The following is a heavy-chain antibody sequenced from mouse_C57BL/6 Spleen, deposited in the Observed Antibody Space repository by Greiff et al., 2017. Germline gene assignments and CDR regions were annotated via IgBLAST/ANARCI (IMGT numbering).Heavy chain of an antibody. CDR3: ARYRGPVVATKDYAMDY. CDR1: GFTFTDYY. D-gene: IGHD1-1*01. CDR2: IRNKANGYTT. J-gene: IGHJ4*01. V-gene: IGHV7-3*01. Sequence: EVQGVESGGGLVQPGGSLSLSCAASGFTFTDYYMSWVRQPPGKALEWLGFIRNKANGYTTEYSASVKGRFTISRDNSQSILYLQVNALRAEDSATYYCARYRGPVVATKDYAMDYWGQGTSVTVAS.